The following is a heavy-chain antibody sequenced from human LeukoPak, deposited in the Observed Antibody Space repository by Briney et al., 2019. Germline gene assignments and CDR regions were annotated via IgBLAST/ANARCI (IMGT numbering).Heavy chain of an antibody. CDR2: IRYDGGNT. Sequence: GGSLRLSCAASGFIFSNYAMQWVRQAPGMGLEWVAFIRYDGGNTYYADSVKGRFTISRGNSKNTMYLQMNSLRAEDTALYYCARVQLVDYYYYSYMDVWGKGTTVTVSS. J-gene: IGHJ6*03. CDR3: ARVQLVDYYYYSYMDV. V-gene: IGHV3-30*02. D-gene: IGHD6-6*01. CDR1: GFIFSNYA.